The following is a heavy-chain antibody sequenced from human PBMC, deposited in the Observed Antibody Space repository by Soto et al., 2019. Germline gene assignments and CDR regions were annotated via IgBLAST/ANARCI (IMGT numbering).Heavy chain of an antibody. CDR3: ARRLPLGYCRGGSCPSFDY. D-gene: IGHD2-15*01. CDR2: MFYSGTT. Sequence: QLQLQESGPGLVRPSETLSLTCTVSGGSISDGTYYWGWIRQPPGKGLEWIGSMFYSGTTYYNPSLKSRVTISVDTSKNQFSLRLSSVTAADTAVYYCARRLPLGYCRGGSCPSFDYWGRGTLVTVSS. J-gene: IGHJ4*02. V-gene: IGHV4-39*01. CDR1: GGSISDGTYY.